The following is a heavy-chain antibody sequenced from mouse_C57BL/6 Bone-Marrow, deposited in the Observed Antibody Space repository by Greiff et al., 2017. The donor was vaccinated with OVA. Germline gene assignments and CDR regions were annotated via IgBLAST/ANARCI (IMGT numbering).Heavy chain of an antibody. CDR1: GYTFTSYW. Sequence: QVQLQQPGAELVRPGTSVKLSCKASGYTFTSYWMHWVKQRPGQGLEWIGVIDPSDSYTNYNQKFKGKATLTVDTSSSTAYMQLSSLTSEDSAVYYWARGGATVVATEYFDYWGQGTTLTVSS. CDR2: IDPSDSYT. J-gene: IGHJ2*01. CDR3: ARGGATVVATEYFDY. V-gene: IGHV1-59*01. D-gene: IGHD1-1*01.